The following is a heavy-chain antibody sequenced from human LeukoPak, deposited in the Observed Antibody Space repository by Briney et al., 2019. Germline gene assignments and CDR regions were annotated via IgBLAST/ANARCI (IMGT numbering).Heavy chain of an antibody. CDR2: IDNDGSDT. D-gene: IGHD2-15*01. J-gene: IGHJ3*02. CDR1: GFTFNTYW. Sequence: GGSLRLSCAAPGFTFNTYWLHWVRQAPGKGLVWVSRIDNDGSDTIYADSVKGRFTISRDNAKSTLYLQMNSLKAEDTAVYYCARGGYHHGFDIWGQGTMVTVSS. V-gene: IGHV3-74*01. CDR3: ARGGYHHGFDI.